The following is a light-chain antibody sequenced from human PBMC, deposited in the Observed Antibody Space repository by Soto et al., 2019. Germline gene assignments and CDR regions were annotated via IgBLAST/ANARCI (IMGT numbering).Light chain of an antibody. Sequence: QSALTQPASVSGSPGQSITISCTGTSSDVGDYNYVSWYQEHPGKAPKLMIYDVSNRPSGVSNRFSGSKSGSTASLTISGLQAEDEADYYCISYTSSTTRVFGTGPKLTVL. CDR3: ISYTSSTTRV. V-gene: IGLV2-14*01. CDR1: SSDVGDYNY. CDR2: DVS. J-gene: IGLJ1*01.